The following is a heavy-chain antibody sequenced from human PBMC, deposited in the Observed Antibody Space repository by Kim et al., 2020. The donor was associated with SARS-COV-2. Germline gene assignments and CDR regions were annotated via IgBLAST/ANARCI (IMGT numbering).Heavy chain of an antibody. CDR1: GGSISSSNW. Sequence: SETLSLTCAVSGGSISSSNWWSWVRQPPGKGLEWIGEIYHSGSTNYNPSLKSRVTISVAKSKNQFSLKLSSVTAADTAVYYCARDDIVLVPAAITQAPRGQYYYYYGMDVWGQGTTVTVSS. V-gene: IGHV4-4*02. J-gene: IGHJ6*02. D-gene: IGHD2-2*02. CDR2: IYHSGST. CDR3: ARDDIVLVPAAITQAPRGQYYYYYGMDV.